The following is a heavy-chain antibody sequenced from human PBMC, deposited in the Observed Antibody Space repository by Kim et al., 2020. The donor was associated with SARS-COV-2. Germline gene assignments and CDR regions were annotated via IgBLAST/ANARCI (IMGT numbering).Heavy chain of an antibody. Sequence: ADSVRRRFTISRDNARNSAFLHMNSLRREDTAIYYCAGRIWDYTGYPLFDVWGQGTLITVSS. V-gene: IGHV3-11*04. J-gene: IGHJ4*02. D-gene: IGHD3-9*01. CDR3: AGRIWDYTGYPLFDV.